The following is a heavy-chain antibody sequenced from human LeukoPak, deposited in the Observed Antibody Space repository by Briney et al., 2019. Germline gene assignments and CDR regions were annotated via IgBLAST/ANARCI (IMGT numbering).Heavy chain of an antibody. J-gene: IGHJ4*02. Sequence: PGRSLRLSCAASGFTFSSYAMHWVRQAPGKGLEWVAVISYDGSNKYYADSVKGRFTISRDNSKNTLYLQMNSLRAEDTAVYYCARGGRWLQSQTDYWGQGTLVTVSS. CDR1: GFTFSSYA. CDR3: ARGGRWLQSQTDY. V-gene: IGHV3-30*04. D-gene: IGHD5-24*01. CDR2: ISYDGSNK.